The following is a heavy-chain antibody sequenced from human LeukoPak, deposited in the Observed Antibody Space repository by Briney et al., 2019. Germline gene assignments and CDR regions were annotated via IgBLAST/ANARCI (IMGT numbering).Heavy chain of an antibody. J-gene: IGHJ4*02. CDR3: ARGDKFSGDY. CDR1: GFTFSTYW. CDR2: IHQDGNEK. Sequence: GGSLRLSXAASGFTFSTYWMSWVRQAPGKGMEWVANIHQDGNEKYYVDSVKGRFTISRDNAKNSLYLQMNSLRAEDTAVYYCARGDKFSGDYWGQGTLVTVSS. V-gene: IGHV3-7*04. D-gene: IGHD2-15*01.